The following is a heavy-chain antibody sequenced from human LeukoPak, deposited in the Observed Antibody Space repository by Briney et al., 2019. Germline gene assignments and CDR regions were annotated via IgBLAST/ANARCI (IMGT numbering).Heavy chain of an antibody. D-gene: IGHD4-23*01. Sequence: GRSLRLSCAASGFIFSNDAMHWVRQAPGKGLEWVSIISGSAGSTYYADSVKGRFTISRDNSKNTLFLQMNSLRAEDTAVYYCAKDRSLDGGNSNGYFDSWGQGTLVTVSS. CDR3: AKDRSLDGGNSNGYFDS. CDR1: GFIFSNDA. CDR2: ISGSAGST. J-gene: IGHJ4*02. V-gene: IGHV3-23*01.